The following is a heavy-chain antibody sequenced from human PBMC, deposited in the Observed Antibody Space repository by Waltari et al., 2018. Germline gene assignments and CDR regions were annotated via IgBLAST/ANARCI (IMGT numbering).Heavy chain of an antibody. D-gene: IGHD2-15*01. CDR3: ARAAGGNIVGDGYMDV. CDR2: ISSSDSTI. CDR1: GFTFSSYS. J-gene: IGHJ6*03. Sequence: EVQLVESGGGLVQPGGSLRLSCAASGFTFSSYSMNWVRQAPGKGLEWVSYISSSDSTIDYADSVKVRFTSSRDNAKNSLYLQRNSLRAEDTAVYYCARAAGGNIVGDGYMDVWGKGTTVTVSS. V-gene: IGHV3-48*04.